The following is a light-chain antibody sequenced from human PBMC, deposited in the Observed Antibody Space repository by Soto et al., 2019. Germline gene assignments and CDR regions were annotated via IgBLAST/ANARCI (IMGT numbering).Light chain of an antibody. CDR2: KAS. V-gene: IGKV1-5*03. J-gene: IGKJ1*01. CDR1: QSISSW. Sequence: DIQMTQSPSTLSASVGDRVTITCRASQSISSWLAWYQQKPGKAPKLLIYKASSLESVVPSRFSGSGSGTEFTLTISSLQPDDFATYYCQKYNSYWTFGQGTKVEIK. CDR3: QKYNSYWT.